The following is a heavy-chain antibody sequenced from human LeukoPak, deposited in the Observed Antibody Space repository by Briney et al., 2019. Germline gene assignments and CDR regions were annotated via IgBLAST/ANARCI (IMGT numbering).Heavy chain of an antibody. J-gene: IGHJ4*02. CDR3: ARDVVAAAGTWDY. CDR2: ISYDGGNA. Sequence: GGSLRLSCAASGFTFGSYAMHWVRQTPGKGLEWVAIISYDGGNAYYADSVKGRFTISRDNFKKTLNLQMNSLRPEDTAVYYCARDVVAAAGTWDYWGQGTLVTVSS. V-gene: IGHV3-30*04. D-gene: IGHD6-13*01. CDR1: GFTFGSYA.